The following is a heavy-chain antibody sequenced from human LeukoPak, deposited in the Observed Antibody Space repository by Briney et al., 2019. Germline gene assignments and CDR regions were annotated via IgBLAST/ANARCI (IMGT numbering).Heavy chain of an antibody. D-gene: IGHD6-13*01. Sequence: GSLRPSCEVSGFTFTDYWMNWVRQAPGKGPEWVASIRQDGSEKTYVDSVKGRFTISRDNTKNSLSLQLNGLRAEDTAVYYCARDGTAAGLYFDLWGQGTLVTVSS. CDR3: ARDGTAAGLYFDL. CDR1: GFTFTDYW. J-gene: IGHJ4*01. V-gene: IGHV3-7*01. CDR2: IRQDGSEK.